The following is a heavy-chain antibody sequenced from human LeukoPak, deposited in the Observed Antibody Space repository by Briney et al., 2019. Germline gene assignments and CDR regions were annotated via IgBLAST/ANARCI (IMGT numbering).Heavy chain of an antibody. V-gene: IGHV4-61*01. J-gene: IGHJ6*03. CDR3: AKEVVGLRYYMDV. D-gene: IGHD1-26*01. CDR2: IHISGRT. CDR1: GASISSSSYY. Sequence: SETLSLTCSVSGASISSSSYYWSWIRQPPGKGLEWIGYIHISGRTNSNPALKSRVTISVDTSKNQLSLKLTSVTVADTAVYYCAKEVVGLRYYMDVWGKGTTVTVSS.